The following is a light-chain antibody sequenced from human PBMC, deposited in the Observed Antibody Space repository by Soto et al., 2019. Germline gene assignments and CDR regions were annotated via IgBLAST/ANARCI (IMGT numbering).Light chain of an antibody. J-gene: IGKJ1*01. CDR1: QSISTW. Sequence: DFQMTQSPSTLSASVGDRVTITCRASQSISTWLAWYQQAPGKVPKLLISDASSLQSGVPSRFSGSGSGTELTLTISSLQPDDFATYYCQQYKSSSWTFGPGTKV. CDR3: QQYKSSSWT. V-gene: IGKV1-5*01. CDR2: DAS.